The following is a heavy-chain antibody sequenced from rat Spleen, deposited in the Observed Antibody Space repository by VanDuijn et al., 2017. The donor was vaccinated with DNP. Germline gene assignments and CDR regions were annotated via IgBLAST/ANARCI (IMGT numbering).Heavy chain of an antibody. V-gene: IGHV5-22*01. J-gene: IGHJ4*01. CDR1: GFTFSDYD. D-gene: IGHD1-4*01. CDR2: MRYEGGST. Sequence: EVQLVETGGGLVQPGRSLKLSCVASGFTFSDYDMAWVRQAPTKGLEWVAYMRYEGGSTYYGDSVKGRFTISRDNAKSTLYLQMNSLRSEDTATYYCARRGYPYYYAMDAWGQGTSVTVSS. CDR3: ARRGYPYYYAMDA.